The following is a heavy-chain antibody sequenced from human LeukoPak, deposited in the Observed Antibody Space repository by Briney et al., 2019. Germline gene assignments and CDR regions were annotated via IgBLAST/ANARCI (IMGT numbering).Heavy chain of an antibody. J-gene: IGHJ4*02. Sequence: GGSLRLSCAASGLTFSSYAIHWVRQAPGKGLEWVAVISYDGTNKYYADSVKGLFTISRDNSKNTLYLQMNSLRAEDTAVYYCARDRSYSGGGYWGQGTLVTVSS. CDR2: ISYDGTNK. D-gene: IGHD5-12*01. CDR1: GLTFSSYA. CDR3: ARDRSYSGGGY. V-gene: IGHV3-30*04.